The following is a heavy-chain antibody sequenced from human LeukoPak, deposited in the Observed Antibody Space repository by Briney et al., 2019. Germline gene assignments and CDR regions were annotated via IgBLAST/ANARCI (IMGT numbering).Heavy chain of an antibody. D-gene: IGHD3-10*01. Sequence: GGSLRLSCAASGFTFSNYGMNWVRQAPGKGLEWVSYISSGSGTINYADSVKGRFTISRDNAKNSLYLQMNSLRAEDTAVYYCARGGGSIGDYFDYWGQGTLVTVSS. CDR1: GFTFSNYG. CDR2: ISSGSGTI. V-gene: IGHV3-48*04. J-gene: IGHJ4*02. CDR3: ARGGGSIGDYFDY.